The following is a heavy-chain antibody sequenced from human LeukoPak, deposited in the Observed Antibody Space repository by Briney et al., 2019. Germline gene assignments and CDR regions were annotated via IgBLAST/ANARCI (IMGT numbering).Heavy chain of an antibody. Sequence: GGSLRLSCAASGFTFSSYAMHWVRQAPGKGLEWVAVISYDESIKYYADSVKGRFTISRDNSENTLYLQMNSLKTDDTAVYYCASGTGQWLVQDYWGQGTLVTVSS. D-gene: IGHD6-19*01. CDR2: ISYDESIK. CDR3: ASGTGQWLVQDY. V-gene: IGHV3-30-3*01. J-gene: IGHJ4*02. CDR1: GFTFSSYA.